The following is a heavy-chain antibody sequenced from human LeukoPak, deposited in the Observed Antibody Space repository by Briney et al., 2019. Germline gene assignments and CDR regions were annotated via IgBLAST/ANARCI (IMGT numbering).Heavy chain of an antibody. V-gene: IGHV3-21*01. D-gene: IGHD5-18*01. J-gene: IGHJ4*02. CDR3: AKERRGYSYGYIDY. Sequence: PGGALRLSCGASGFTFSTYHMTWVRRAPGKGLEWVSSISCTGSAKYYADSVRGRYPIHSDNANLSLYQQMNSLRAEDTAVYYCAKERRGYSYGYIDYWGQGSLVSVSS. CDR1: GFTFSTYH. CDR2: ISCTGSAK.